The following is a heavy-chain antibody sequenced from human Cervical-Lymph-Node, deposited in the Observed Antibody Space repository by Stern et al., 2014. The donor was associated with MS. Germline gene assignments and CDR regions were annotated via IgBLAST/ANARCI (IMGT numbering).Heavy chain of an antibody. Sequence: QVQLQESGPGLVKPSQTLSLTCTVSGGSISSGSYYWSWIRQPAGKGLEWIGRIYTSGSTNYNPSLKSRVTISVDTSKNSFSLKLGPVTAADTAVYYCARVHRYNWFDPWGQGTLVTVSS. CDR2: IYTSGST. D-gene: IGHD1-14*01. CDR1: GGSISSGSYY. J-gene: IGHJ5*02. CDR3: ARVHRYNWFDP. V-gene: IGHV4-61*02.